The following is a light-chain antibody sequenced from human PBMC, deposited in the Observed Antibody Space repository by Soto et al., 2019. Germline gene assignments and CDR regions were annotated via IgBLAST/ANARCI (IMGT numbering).Light chain of an antibody. V-gene: IGKV3-15*01. CDR2: DAS. CDR1: QSVSSN. Sequence: EIVMTQSPATLSVSPGERATLSCRASQSVSSNLAWYQQKPGQAPRLLIYDASIRATGIPARFSGSGSGTEFTLTINRLQSEDFAVYYCQQYNNWPPITFGQGTRLEIK. J-gene: IGKJ5*01. CDR3: QQYNNWPPIT.